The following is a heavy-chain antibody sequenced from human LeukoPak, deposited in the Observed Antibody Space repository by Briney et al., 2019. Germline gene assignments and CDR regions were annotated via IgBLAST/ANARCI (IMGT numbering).Heavy chain of an antibody. V-gene: IGHV3-30*01. CDR1: GFTFSSYA. Sequence: GRSLRLSCAASGFTFSSYAMHWVRQAPGKGLEWVAVISYDGSNKYYADSVKGRFTISRDNSKNTLYLQMNSLRAEDTAVYYCARDVGSSGWYTFVYWGQGTLVTVSS. J-gene: IGHJ4*02. CDR2: ISYDGSNK. D-gene: IGHD6-19*01. CDR3: ARDVGSSGWYTFVY.